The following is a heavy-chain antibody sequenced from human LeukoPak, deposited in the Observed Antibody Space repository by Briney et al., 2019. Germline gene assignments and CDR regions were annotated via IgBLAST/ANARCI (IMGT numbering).Heavy chain of an antibody. D-gene: IGHD6-13*01. J-gene: IGHJ4*02. Sequence: GGSLRLSCAASGFTFSSYSMNWVRQAPGKGLEWVSSISSSSSYIYYADSVKGRFTISRDNAKHSVYLQMNRLRAEDTAVYYCARAGSGYTSPSDYWGQGTLVTVSS. CDR3: ARAGSGYTSPSDY. CDR1: GFTFSSYS. CDR2: ISSSSSYI. V-gene: IGHV3-21*01.